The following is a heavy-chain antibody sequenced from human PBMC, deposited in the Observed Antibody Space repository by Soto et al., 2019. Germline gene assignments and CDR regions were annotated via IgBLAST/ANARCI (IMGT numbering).Heavy chain of an antibody. V-gene: IGHV4-59*08. CDR1: GGSISSYY. CDR3: ARNKQLVDYYYYYMDV. Sequence: SETLSLTCTVSGGSISSYYWSWIRQPPGKGLEWIGYIYYSGSTNYNPSLKSRVTISVDTSKNQFSLKLSSVTAADTAVYYCARNKQLVDYYYYYMDVWGKGTTVT. CDR2: IYYSGST. J-gene: IGHJ6*03. D-gene: IGHD6-13*01.